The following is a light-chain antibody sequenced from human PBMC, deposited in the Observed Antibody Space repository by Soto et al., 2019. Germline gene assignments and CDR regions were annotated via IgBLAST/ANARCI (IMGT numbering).Light chain of an antibody. CDR3: QQRNIWPPVT. CDR2: GAF. V-gene: IGKV3-11*01. CDR1: QSINSRS. Sequence: DIVLTQSPGTLSLSPGERATLSCGSSQSINSRSLAWYQQKPGQAPRLLIYGAFNRATGIPARFSGSGSGTDFTLTINSLEPEDFAVYYCQQRNIWPPVTFGQGTRLEIK. J-gene: IGKJ5*01.